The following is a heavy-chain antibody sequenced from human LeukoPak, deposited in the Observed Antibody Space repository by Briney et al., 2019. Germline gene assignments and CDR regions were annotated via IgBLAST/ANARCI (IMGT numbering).Heavy chain of an antibody. Sequence: GGSLRLSCVASGFSFSNYGMHWVRQAPGQGLEWMGWINPNSGGTNYAQKFQGRVTMTRDTSISTAYMELSRLRSDDTAVYYCARPRPRFCGGDCYFNWGQGTLVTVSS. CDR1: GFSFSNYG. CDR3: ARPRPRFCGGDCYFN. CDR2: INPNSGGT. J-gene: IGHJ4*02. V-gene: IGHV1-2*02. D-gene: IGHD2-21*02.